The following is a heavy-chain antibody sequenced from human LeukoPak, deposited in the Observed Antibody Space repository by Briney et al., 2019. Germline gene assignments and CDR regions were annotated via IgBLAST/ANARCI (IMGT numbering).Heavy chain of an antibody. CDR2: VNQDESAK. D-gene: IGHD1-26*01. CDR1: EFIFSRFW. V-gene: IGHV3-7*03. J-gene: IGHJ4*02. CDR3: AKGYSGSYLVDYFDY. Sequence: PGGSLRLSCAASEFIFSRFWMSWVRQAPGKGLEWVASVNQDESAKFYVDSVRGRLTISRDNAKNSLFLQMNSLRAEDMALYYCAKGYSGSYLVDYFDYWGQGTLVTVSS.